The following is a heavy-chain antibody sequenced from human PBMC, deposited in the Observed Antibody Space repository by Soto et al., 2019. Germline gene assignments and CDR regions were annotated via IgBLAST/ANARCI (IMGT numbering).Heavy chain of an antibody. CDR1: GFTFSAYV. V-gene: IGHV3-23*04. J-gene: IGHJ4*02. Sequence: EVQLVESGGGLIQPGGSLRLSCAASGFTFSAYVMSWVRQAPGKGLEWVSSITSSGGGTYYADSVKGRFTVSRDNSKNTVYLQMNSLRDEDTAVYYCAKLTAAWGQGTLVTVSS. CDR2: ITSSGGGT. D-gene: IGHD6-13*01. CDR3: AKLTAA.